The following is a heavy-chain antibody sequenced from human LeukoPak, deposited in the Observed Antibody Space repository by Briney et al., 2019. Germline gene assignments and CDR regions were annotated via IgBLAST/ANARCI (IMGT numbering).Heavy chain of an antibody. Sequence: SQTLSLTCAVSGGSISSGGYYWSWIRQHPGKGLEWTGYIYYSGSTYYNPSLKSRVTISVDTSKNQFSLKLSSVTAADTAVYYCAGSAYSSSWSLGYWGQGTLVTVSS. D-gene: IGHD6-13*01. CDR1: GGSISSGGYY. J-gene: IGHJ4*02. CDR3: AGSAYSSSWSLGY. CDR2: IYYSGST. V-gene: IGHV4-31*11.